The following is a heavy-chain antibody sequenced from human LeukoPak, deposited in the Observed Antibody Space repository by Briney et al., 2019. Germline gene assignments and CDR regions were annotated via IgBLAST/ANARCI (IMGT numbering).Heavy chain of an antibody. CDR3: AKEGSSGWVPNY. D-gene: IGHD6-19*01. CDR2: INPKSGGT. Sequence: ASVKVSCKASGYTFTDYYLHWVRQAPGQGLEWMGWINPKSGGTNYAQKFQGRVTMTRDTSISTVYMELSRLRSDDTAVYYCAKEGSSGWVPNYWGQGTLVTVSS. CDR1: GYTFTDYY. V-gene: IGHV1-2*02. J-gene: IGHJ4*02.